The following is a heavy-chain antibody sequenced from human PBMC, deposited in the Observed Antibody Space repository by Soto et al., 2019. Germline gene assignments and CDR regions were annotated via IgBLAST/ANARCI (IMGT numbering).Heavy chain of an antibody. CDR1: GYTLSGHL. J-gene: IGHJ4*02. Sequence: QVQLVQSGAEVKKPGASVRVSCKASGYTLSGHLLHWVRQAPGQGLEWMGWINPKRGDTDYAERFERRVTMTRGTSINTAYMELSRMTSDDTAVYYGARYPKMTNGRTFDYWGQGTRVTVSS. CDR3: ARYPKMTNGRTFDY. D-gene: IGHD2-8*01. CDR2: INPKRGDT. V-gene: IGHV1-2*02.